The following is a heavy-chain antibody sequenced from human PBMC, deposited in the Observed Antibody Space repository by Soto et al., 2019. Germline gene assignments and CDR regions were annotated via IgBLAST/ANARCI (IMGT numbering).Heavy chain of an antibody. Sequence: QVQLQESGPGLVKPSQTLSLTCTVSGGSVNTEDYYWTWIRQHPGKGLEWIGSISYAGSTYFTPSLLSRLTMSVDTSNNQFSLMLTSVTAADTAVYYCVRERGISSRWYLGYFDYWGPGTLVTVSS. CDR3: VRERGISSRWYLGYFDY. CDR2: ISYAGST. J-gene: IGHJ4*02. V-gene: IGHV4-31*03. CDR1: GGSVNTEDYY. D-gene: IGHD6-13*01.